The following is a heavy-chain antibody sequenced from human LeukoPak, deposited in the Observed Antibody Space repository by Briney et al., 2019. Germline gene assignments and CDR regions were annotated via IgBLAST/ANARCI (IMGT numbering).Heavy chain of an antibody. CDR3: ARGVLRFLESPGY. V-gene: IGHV1-18*01. Sequence: ASVKVSCKVSGHTLTELSMHWVRQAPGQGLEWMGWISAYNGNTNYAQKLQGRVTMTTDTSTSTAYMELRSLRSDDTAVYYCARGVLRFLESPGYWGQGTLVTVSS. CDR1: GHTLTELS. J-gene: IGHJ4*02. CDR2: ISAYNGNT. D-gene: IGHD3-3*01.